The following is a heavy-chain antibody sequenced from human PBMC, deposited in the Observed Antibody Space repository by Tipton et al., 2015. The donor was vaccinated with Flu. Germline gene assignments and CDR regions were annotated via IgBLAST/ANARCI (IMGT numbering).Heavy chain of an antibody. CDR1: GDSISSD. CDR3: AKDPGEVVGEYFQH. D-gene: IGHD2-21*01. Sequence: LSLTCAVSGDSISSDYHWVRQAPGKGLEWVAFIRYDGSSKYYADSVKGRFTVSRDNSKNMLYLQMNSLRTEDTAVYYCAKDPGEVVGEYFQHWGQGTLVTVSS. CDR2: IRYDGSSK. V-gene: IGHV3-30*02. J-gene: IGHJ1*01.